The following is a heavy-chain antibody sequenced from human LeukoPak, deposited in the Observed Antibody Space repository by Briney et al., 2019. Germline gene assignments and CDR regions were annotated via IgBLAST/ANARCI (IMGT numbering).Heavy chain of an antibody. CDR2: ISSDGSNK. CDR3: AKDLTGVNYCLDQ. CDR1: GVTFSSYG. D-gene: IGHD1-7*01. V-gene: IGHV3-30*18. Sequence: PGGSLRLSCAASGVTFSSYGMHWVRQAPGKGLEWVAVISSDGSNKHYADSVKGRFTISRDNSKNTLYLQMNSLRAEDTAVYYCAKDLTGVNYCLDQWGQGTLVTVSS. J-gene: IGHJ4*02.